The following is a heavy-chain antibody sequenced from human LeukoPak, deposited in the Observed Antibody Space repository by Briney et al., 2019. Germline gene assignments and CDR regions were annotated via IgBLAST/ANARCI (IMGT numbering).Heavy chain of an antibody. D-gene: IGHD6-6*01. CDR1: GYTFTTYD. CDR3: ARVRKGIAARRFDP. V-gene: IGHV1-8*01. Sequence: ASVKVSCKASGYTFTTYDINWVREATGQGLEWMGWMNPNSGNTGYAQKFQGRVTMTRNTSISTAYMELSSLRSEVTAVYYCARVRKGIAARRFDPWGQGTLVTVSS. CDR2: MNPNSGNT. J-gene: IGHJ5*02.